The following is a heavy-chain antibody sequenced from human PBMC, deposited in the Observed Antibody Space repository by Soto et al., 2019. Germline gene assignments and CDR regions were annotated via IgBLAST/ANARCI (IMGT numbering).Heavy chain of an antibody. CDR2: IKQDGSEK. D-gene: IGHD5-12*01. CDR3: ARDIEREYSGYVIVVAFDI. CDR1: GFTFGSHW. V-gene: IGHV3-7*01. J-gene: IGHJ3*02. Sequence: SLRLSCAASGFTFGSHWTSWVRQAPEKELEWVANIKQDGSEKYYVDSVKGRFTISRDNAKNSLYLQMNSLRAEDTAVYYCARDIEREYSGYVIVVAFDIWGQGTMVTVSS.